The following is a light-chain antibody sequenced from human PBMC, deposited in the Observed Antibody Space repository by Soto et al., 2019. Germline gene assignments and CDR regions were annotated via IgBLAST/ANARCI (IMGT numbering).Light chain of an antibody. Sequence: QSALTQPPSASGSPGQSVTISCTGTSSDVGGYNYVSWYQQHPGKAPKLMIYEVSKRPSGVPDRFSGSKSCNTASLTVSGLRAEYEADYYCSAYAGSNNYVFGTGTKLTVL. V-gene: IGLV2-8*01. J-gene: IGLJ1*01. CDR3: SAYAGSNNYV. CDR2: EVS. CDR1: SSDVGGYNY.